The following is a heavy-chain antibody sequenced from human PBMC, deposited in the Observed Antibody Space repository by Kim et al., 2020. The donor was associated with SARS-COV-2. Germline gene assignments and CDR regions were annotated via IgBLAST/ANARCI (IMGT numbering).Heavy chain of an antibody. CDR1: GGTFSSYA. CDR2: IIPIFGTA. D-gene: IGHD5-12*01. Sequence: SVKVSCKASGGTFSSYAISWVRQAPGQGLEWMGGIIPIFGTANYAQKFQGRVTITADESTSTAYMELSSLRSEDTAVYYCATPGSMVAYAPFDYWGQGTLVTVSS. V-gene: IGHV1-69*13. CDR3: ATPGSMVAYAPFDY. J-gene: IGHJ4*02.